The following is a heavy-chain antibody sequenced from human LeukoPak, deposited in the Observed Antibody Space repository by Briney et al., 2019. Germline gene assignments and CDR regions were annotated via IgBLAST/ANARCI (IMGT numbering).Heavy chain of an antibody. CDR2: IKGDGSHT. Sequence: GGSLRLSCAASGFTFSSYWMHWVRQAPGKGLVWVSRIKGDGSHTIYADSVKGRFTISRDNAKNTLYLQMKSLRAEDTAVYYCVRDWDHFDFDSWGQGTLVTVSS. CDR3: VRDWDHFDFDS. V-gene: IGHV3-74*01. D-gene: IGHD3-9*01. J-gene: IGHJ5*01. CDR1: GFTFSSYW.